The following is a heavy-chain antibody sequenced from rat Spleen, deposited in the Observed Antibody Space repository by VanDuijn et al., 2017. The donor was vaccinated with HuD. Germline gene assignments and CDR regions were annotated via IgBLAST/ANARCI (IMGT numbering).Heavy chain of an antibody. CDR2: MWYDGDT. V-gene: IGHV2-63*01. Sequence: QEQLKESGPGLVQPSETLSLTCTVSGFSLTTYSVSWVRQSSGKSPEWMGKMWYDGDTAFNSALKSRLSISRDTSKNQVFLRMNSLQSDDTGTYYGTKDLYSFDSWGQGVMVTVSS. CDR1: GFSLTTYS. J-gene: IGHJ2*01. CDR3: TKDLYSFDS.